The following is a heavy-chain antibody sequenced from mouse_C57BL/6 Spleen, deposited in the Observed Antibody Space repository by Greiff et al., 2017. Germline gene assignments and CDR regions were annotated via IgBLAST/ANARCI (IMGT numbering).Heavy chain of an antibody. CDR2: INPNNGGT. V-gene: IGHV1-26*01. D-gene: IGHD1-1*01. CDR1: GYTFTDYY. Sequence: EVQLQQSGPELVKPGASVKISCKASGYTFTDYYMNWVKQSHGKSLEWIGDINPNNGGTSYNQKFKGKATLTVDKSSSTAYMELRSLTSEDSAVYYCAREFTVVATDYAMDYWGQGTSVTVSS. CDR3: AREFTVVATDYAMDY. J-gene: IGHJ4*01.